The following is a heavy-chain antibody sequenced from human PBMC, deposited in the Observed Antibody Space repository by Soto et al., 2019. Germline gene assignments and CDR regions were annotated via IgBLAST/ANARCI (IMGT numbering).Heavy chain of an antibody. CDR2: IGTAGDT. Sequence: PGGSLRLSCSASGFTFSSYDMHWVHQGPGKGLEWVSAIGTAGDTNYAGSVKGRFTISRENAKNSLYLQMNSLRAGDTAIYFCARAIGPTLFDYLGQGSLVTVS. J-gene: IGHJ4*02. V-gene: IGHV3-13*04. D-gene: IGHD3-22*01. CDR3: ARAIGPTLFDY. CDR1: GFTFSSYD.